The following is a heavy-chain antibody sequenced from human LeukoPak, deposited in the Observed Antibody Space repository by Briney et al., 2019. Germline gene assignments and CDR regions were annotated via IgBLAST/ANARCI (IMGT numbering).Heavy chain of an antibody. Sequence: GGSLRLSCAAAAFTFNTYWMHWVRQVPGRGLEWVSRINGDESSTNYADSVKGRFTISRDNAKDTLYLHMTSLTAADTAVYYCASGAKWAYYFDYWGQGTLVTVSS. J-gene: IGHJ4*02. CDR1: AFTFNTYW. V-gene: IGHV3-74*01. CDR3: ASGAKWAYYFDY. D-gene: IGHD1-26*01. CDR2: INGDESST.